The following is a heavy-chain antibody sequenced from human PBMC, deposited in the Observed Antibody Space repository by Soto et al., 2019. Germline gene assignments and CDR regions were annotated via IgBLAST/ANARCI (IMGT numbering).Heavy chain of an antibody. CDR1: GYTFTSYA. CDR3: AINYYVSGSYAFAKDYYYYYGMDV. V-gene: IGHV1-3*01. CDR2: INAGNGNT. Sequence: ASVKVSCKASGYTFTSYAMHWVRQAPGQRLEWMGWINAGNGNTKYSQKFQGRVTITRDTPASTAYMELSSLRSEDTAVYYCAINYYVSGSYAFAKDYYYYYGMDVWGQGTTVTVSS. J-gene: IGHJ6*02. D-gene: IGHD3-10*01.